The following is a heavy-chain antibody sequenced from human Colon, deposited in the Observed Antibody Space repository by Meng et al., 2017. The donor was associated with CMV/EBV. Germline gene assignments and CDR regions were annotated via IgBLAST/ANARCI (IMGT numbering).Heavy chain of an antibody. CDR1: GGSFSGYY. CDR3: ARGLMDYGGNSLFDY. CDR2: INHSGST. V-gene: IGHV4-34*01. Sequence: SETLSLTCAVYGGSFSGYYWSWIRQPPGKGLEWIGEINHSGSTNYNPSLKSRVTISVDTSKNQFSLKLSSVTAADTAVYYCARGLMDYGGNSLFDYWGQGTLVTVSS. D-gene: IGHD4-23*01. J-gene: IGHJ4*02.